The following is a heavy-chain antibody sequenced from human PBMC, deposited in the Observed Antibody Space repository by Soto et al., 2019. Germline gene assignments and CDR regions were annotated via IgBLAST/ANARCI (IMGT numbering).Heavy chain of an antibody. J-gene: IGHJ5*02. D-gene: IGHD2-2*01. CDR2: IYYSGNT. V-gene: IGHV4-59*01. CDR1: GGSISSYY. CDR3: ARPTYCSSTSCYWFDP. Sequence: SETLSLTCTVSGGSISSYYWSWIRQPPGKGLEWIGYIYYSGNTEYNPSLKSRVTISVDTSKNQFFLKLTSVTAADTAVYYCARPTYCSSTSCYWFDPWGLGTLVTVSS.